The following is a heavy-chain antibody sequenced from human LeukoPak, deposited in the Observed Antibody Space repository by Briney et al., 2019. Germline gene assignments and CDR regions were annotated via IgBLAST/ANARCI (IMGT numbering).Heavy chain of an antibody. CDR3: ARRRDYWSGYSYYYYHYMDV. V-gene: IGHV3-23*01. D-gene: IGHD3-3*01. J-gene: IGHJ6*03. CDR1: GFTFSSYG. CDR2: ISGSGGST. Sequence: SGGSLRLSCAASGFTFSSYGMSWVRQAPGKGLEWVSAISGSGGSTYYADSVKGRFTISRDNSKNTLYLQMNSLRVEDTAVYYCARRRDYWSGYSYYYYHYMDVWGKGTTVTVSS.